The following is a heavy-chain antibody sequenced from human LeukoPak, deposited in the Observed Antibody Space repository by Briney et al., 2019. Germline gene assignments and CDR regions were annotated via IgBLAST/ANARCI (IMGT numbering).Heavy chain of an antibody. V-gene: IGHV3-33*01. CDR1: GFTFSYYG. CDR2: IWSDGNTK. D-gene: IGHD1-26*01. Sequence: GGSLRLSCVASGFTFSYYGMDWVRQAPGKGLEWVAVIWSDGNTKYYADSVKGRFTISRDNSKNTLYLQMSSLRVEDTAVYYCASPGTSGSPYFQNWGQGTLVTVSS. CDR3: ASPGTSGSPYFQN. J-gene: IGHJ1*01.